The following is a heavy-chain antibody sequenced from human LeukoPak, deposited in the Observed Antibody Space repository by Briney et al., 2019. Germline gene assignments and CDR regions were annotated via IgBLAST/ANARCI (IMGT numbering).Heavy chain of an antibody. V-gene: IGHV3-7*01. D-gene: IGHD4/OR15-4a*01. Sequence: PGGSLRLSCAASGFTFSNYWMSWVRQAPGKGLEWVANIKDDGSESYYVDSVKGRFTISRDNAKNSLYLQVTSLRDEDTAVYYCARTIRGYWGQGTLVTASS. CDR2: IKDDGSES. CDR3: ARTIRGY. CDR1: GFTFSNYW. J-gene: IGHJ4*02.